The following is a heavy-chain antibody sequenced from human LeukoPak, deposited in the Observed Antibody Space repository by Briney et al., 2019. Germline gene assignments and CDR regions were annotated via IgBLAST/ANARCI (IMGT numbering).Heavy chain of an antibody. V-gene: IGHV3-48*04. CDR2: IISYRRSI. CDR3: ARGNTGYCTGPTCYNHFDFMDV. J-gene: IGHJ6*03. CDR1: GFTFSSYS. D-gene: IGHD2-8*02. Sequence: GGSLSLSCAAPGFTFSSYSMNWFGHAPGKGLEWVSYIISYRRSIYYADSVQGRFTNSLDNAITTVIQHMNGLRAEDMAVYYCARGNTGYCTGPTCYNHFDFMDVWGKGTTVTVSS.